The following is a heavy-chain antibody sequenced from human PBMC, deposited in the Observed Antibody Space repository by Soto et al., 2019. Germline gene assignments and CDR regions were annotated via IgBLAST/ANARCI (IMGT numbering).Heavy chain of an antibody. CDR2: IKSKTDGGTT. D-gene: IGHD3-10*01. J-gene: IGHJ6*03. Sequence: GGSLRLSCAASGFTFSNAWMSWVRQAPGKGLEWVGRIKSKTDGGTTDYAAPVKGRFTISRDDSKNTLYLQMNSLKTEDTAVYYCTTWPTLTMVRGVITDYYYYMDVWGKGTTVTVSS. CDR1: GFTFSNAW. CDR3: TTWPTLTMVRGVITDYYYYMDV. V-gene: IGHV3-15*01.